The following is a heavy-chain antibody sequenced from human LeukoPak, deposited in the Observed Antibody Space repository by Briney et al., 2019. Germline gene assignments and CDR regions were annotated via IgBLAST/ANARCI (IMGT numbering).Heavy chain of an antibody. CDR3: AKDQIVVVPAERYCGMDV. CDR2: ISSSSSYI. J-gene: IGHJ6*02. V-gene: IGHV3-21*01. CDR1: GFTFSSYS. Sequence: GGSLRLSCAASGFTFSSYSMNWVRQAPGKGLEWVSSISSSSSYIYYADSVKGRFTTSRDDAKNSLYLQMNSLRAEDTAVYYCAKDQIVVVPAERYCGMDVWGQGTNVTVCS. D-gene: IGHD2-2*01.